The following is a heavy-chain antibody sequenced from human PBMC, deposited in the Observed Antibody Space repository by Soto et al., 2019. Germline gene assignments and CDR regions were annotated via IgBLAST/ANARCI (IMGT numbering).Heavy chain of an antibody. CDR2: INSDGSTT. CDR1: GFRFISYW. D-gene: IGHD3-10*01. CDR3: VAFYFDSGTLAS. Sequence: GGFLRLSCAASGFRFISYWMHWVRQPPGQGPVWVSRINSDGSTTNYAASVKGRFTISRDNVRNTVSLQMNSLRVEDTAVYYCVAFYFDSGTLASWGQGTLVTVSS. J-gene: IGHJ5*02. V-gene: IGHV3-74*01.